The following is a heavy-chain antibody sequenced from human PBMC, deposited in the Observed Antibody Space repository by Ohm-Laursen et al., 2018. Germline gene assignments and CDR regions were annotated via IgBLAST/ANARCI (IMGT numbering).Heavy chain of an antibody. CDR1: GFSLSTSGVG. CDR3: AHRLTYYYDSSGYSGKYYFDY. Sequence: TQTLTLTCTVSGFSLSTSGVGVGWIRRPPGKALEWLALIYWDDDKRYSPSLKSRLTITKDTSKNQVVLTMTNMDPVDTATYYCAHRLTYYYDSSGYSGKYYFDYWGQGTLVTVSS. D-gene: IGHD3-22*01. V-gene: IGHV2-5*02. CDR2: IYWDDDK. J-gene: IGHJ4*02.